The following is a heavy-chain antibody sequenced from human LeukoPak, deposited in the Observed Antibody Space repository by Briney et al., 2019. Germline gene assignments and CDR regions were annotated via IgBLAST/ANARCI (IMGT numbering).Heavy chain of an antibody. J-gene: IGHJ4*02. Sequence: ASVKVSCKASGYIFTGYYMHWVRQAPGQGLEWMGWINPNSGGTNYAQKFQGRVTMTRDTSISTAYMELSRLRSDDTAVYYCARAKRITMVRGVIVSFDYWGQGTLVTVSS. V-gene: IGHV1-2*02. CDR1: GYIFTGYY. CDR3: ARAKRITMVRGVIVSFDY. D-gene: IGHD3-10*01. CDR2: INPNSGGT.